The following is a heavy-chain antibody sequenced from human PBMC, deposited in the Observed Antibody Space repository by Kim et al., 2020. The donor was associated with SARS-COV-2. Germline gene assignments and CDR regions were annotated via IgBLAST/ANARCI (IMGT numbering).Heavy chain of an antibody. CDR2: ISSSSSTI. J-gene: IGHJ3*02. CDR1: GFTFSSYS. V-gene: IGHV3-48*02. D-gene: IGHD6-19*01. Sequence: GGSLRLSCAASGFTFSSYSMNWVRQAPGKGLEWVSYISSSSSTIYYADSVKGRFTISRDKAKNSLYLQMNSLRDEETAVYYCASGKQWRVTCGRAFDIWGQGTMVTVSS. CDR3: ASGKQWRVTCGRAFDI.